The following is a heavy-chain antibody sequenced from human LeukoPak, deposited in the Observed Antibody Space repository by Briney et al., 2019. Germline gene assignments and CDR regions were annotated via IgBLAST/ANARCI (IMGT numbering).Heavy chain of an antibody. CDR2: IIPIFGTT. J-gene: IGHJ6*03. Sequence: GASVKVSCKASGGIFNSNTFSWVRQAPGQGLEWMGGIIPIFGTTNYAQRLQGRAAITADKSTSTAYMELSSLTSEDTAVYYCTRSPLLAPHYYYFYYMDVWGKGTTVTVSS. V-gene: IGHV1-69*06. CDR1: GGIFNSNT. D-gene: IGHD1-26*01. CDR3: TRSPLLAPHYYYFYYMDV.